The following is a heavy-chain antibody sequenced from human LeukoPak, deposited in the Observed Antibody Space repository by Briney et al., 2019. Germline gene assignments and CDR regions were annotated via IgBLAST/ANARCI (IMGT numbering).Heavy chain of an antibody. CDR1: GFTVISNY. CDR2: IYSGGST. Sequence: GGSLRLSCAASGFTVISNYMNWVRQAPGKGLEWVSVIYSGGSTYYADSVKGRFTVSRDNSKNTLYLQMNSLRAEDTAVYYCARDSGSGSGRLDYWGQGTLVTVSS. J-gene: IGHJ4*02. CDR3: ARDSGSGSGRLDY. D-gene: IGHD3-10*01. V-gene: IGHV3-53*01.